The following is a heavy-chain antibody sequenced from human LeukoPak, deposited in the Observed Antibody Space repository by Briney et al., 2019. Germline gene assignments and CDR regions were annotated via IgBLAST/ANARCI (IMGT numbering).Heavy chain of an antibody. J-gene: IGHJ2*01. V-gene: IGHV4-61*05. CDR3: ARSNYYDSSGSIWYFDL. Sequence: SETLSLTCSVSGGSISSSSYYWGWIRQPPGKGLEWIGYIYYSGSTNYNPSLKSRVTISVDTSKNQFSLKLSSVTAADTAVYYCARSNYYDSSGSIWYFDLWGRGTLVTVSS. CDR1: GGSISSSSYY. D-gene: IGHD3-22*01. CDR2: IYYSGST.